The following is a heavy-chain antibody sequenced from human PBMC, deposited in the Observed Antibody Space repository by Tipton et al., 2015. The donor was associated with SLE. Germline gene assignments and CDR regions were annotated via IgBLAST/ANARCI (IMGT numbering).Heavy chain of an antibody. V-gene: IGHV4-59*01. J-gene: IGHJ2*01. CDR1: GGSMSTYY. CDR3: ARYSLTNWHLDL. CDR2: IYYSGGT. Sequence: TLSLNCTVSGGSMSTYYWSWIRLPPGKGLEWIGYIYYSGGTSYNPSLNSRVTISVDTSRNQFSLKLTSVTAADSAVYYCARYSLTNWHLDLWGRGTLVTVSS. D-gene: IGHD2-15*01.